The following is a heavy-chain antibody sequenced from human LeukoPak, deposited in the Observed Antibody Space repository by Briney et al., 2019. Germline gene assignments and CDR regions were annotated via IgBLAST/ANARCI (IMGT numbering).Heavy chain of an antibody. D-gene: IGHD3-10*01. CDR1: GYTLTELS. V-gene: IGHV1-24*01. J-gene: IGHJ5*02. Sequence: GASVKVSCKVSGYTLTELSMHWVRQAPGKGLEWMGGFDPEDGETIYAQKFQGRVTMTEDTSTDAAYMELSSLRSEDTAVYYCATGFGYYDWFDPWGQGTLVTVSS. CDR3: ATGFGYYDWFDP. CDR2: FDPEDGET.